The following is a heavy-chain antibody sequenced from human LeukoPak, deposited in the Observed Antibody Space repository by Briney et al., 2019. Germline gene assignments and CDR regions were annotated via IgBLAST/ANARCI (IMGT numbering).Heavy chain of an antibody. V-gene: IGHV1-46*01. CDR2: INLRGDAT. J-gene: IGHJ5*02. CDR3: ARKWSSRDWFDP. CDR1: GYSSTYVFTTYP. Sequence: GASVKVSCTASGYSSTYVFTTYPIHWVRQAPGQGLEWLGMINLRGDATIYAQKFQGRVTMTSDSSTTTVYMELSSLKSEDTGLYYCARKWSSRDWFDPWGQGTLVTVSS. D-gene: IGHD2-8*01.